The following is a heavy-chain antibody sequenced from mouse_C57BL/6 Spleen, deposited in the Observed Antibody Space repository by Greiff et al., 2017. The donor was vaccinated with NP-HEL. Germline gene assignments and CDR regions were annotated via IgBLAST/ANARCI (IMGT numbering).Heavy chain of an antibody. CDR1: GYTFTDYE. CDR2: IDPETGGT. Sequence: ESGAELVRPGASVTLSCKASGYTFTDYEMHWVKQTPVHGLEWIGAIDPETGGTAYNQKFKGKAILTADKSSSTAYMELRSLTSEDSAVYYCTRGGLPAWFAYWGQGTLVTVSA. V-gene: IGHV1-15*01. CDR3: TRGGLPAWFAY. D-gene: IGHD5-5*01. J-gene: IGHJ3*01.